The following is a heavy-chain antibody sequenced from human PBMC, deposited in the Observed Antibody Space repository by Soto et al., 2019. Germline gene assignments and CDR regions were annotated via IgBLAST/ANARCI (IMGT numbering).Heavy chain of an antibody. CDR1: GFTFDDYG. J-gene: IGHJ4*02. D-gene: IGHD1-26*01. V-gene: IGHV3-20*04. Sequence: EVQLVESGGGVLRPGGSLRLSCADSGFTFDDYGMSWARQAPGKGLEWVSGVNWNGGSTGYAGSVKGRFTISRDNAKNSLYLQMNSLRAEDTAFYYCVRGASLNFDYWGQGTLVTVSS. CDR3: VRGASLNFDY. CDR2: VNWNGGST.